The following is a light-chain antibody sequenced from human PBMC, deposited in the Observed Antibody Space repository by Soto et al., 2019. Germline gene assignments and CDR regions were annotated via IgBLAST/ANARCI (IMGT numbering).Light chain of an antibody. Sequence: QSALTQPASVSGSPGQSITISCTGTSSDIGVYNYVSWYQQHPGKAPKLMIYEVSNRPSGVSNRFSGSKSGNTASLTMSGLQAEDEADYYCSSYTTSSTLNVVFGGGTKLTVL. J-gene: IGLJ2*01. CDR2: EVS. CDR1: SSDIGVYNY. CDR3: SSYTTSSTLNVV. V-gene: IGLV2-14*01.